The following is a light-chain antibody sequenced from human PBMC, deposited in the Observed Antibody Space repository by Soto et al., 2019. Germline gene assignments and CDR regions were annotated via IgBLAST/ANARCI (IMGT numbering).Light chain of an antibody. CDR2: AAS. CDR1: QGIGND. J-gene: IGKJ1*01. V-gene: IGKV1-39*01. CDR3: QQSYSTPRT. Sequence: SASVGYGLTITCRASQGIGNDLGWYQQKLGKAPRLLIYAASSLQSGVPSTFSGSGSGTDFTLTISSLQPEDFATYYCQQSYSTPRTFGQGTKVDIK.